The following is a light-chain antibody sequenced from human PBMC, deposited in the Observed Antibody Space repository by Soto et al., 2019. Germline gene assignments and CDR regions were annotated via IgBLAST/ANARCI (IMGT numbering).Light chain of an antibody. Sequence: EIVMTQSPATLSVSPVERATLSCRAGQNIHTNLAWYQQKPGQAPRLLFYGASTGATGLPARFSGSGSGTEFTLTINSLQAEACAVYYCQQYGSSPPLTFGGGTKVDIK. CDR3: QQYGSSPPLT. V-gene: IGKV3-15*01. CDR2: GAS. J-gene: IGKJ4*01. CDR1: QNIHTN.